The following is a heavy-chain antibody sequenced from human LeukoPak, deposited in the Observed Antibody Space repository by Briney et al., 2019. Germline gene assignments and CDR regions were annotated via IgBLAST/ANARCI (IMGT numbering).Heavy chain of an antibody. Sequence: ASVKASCKASGYTFTSYGISWVRQAPGQGLEWMGWISAYNGNTHYAQKLQGRVTMTTDTSTSTVYMELRSLRSDDTAVYYCARGYYYDSSGYYRDAFDIWGQGTMVTVSS. CDR3: ARGYYYDSSGYYRDAFDI. J-gene: IGHJ3*02. D-gene: IGHD3-22*01. CDR1: GYTFTSYG. CDR2: ISAYNGNT. V-gene: IGHV1-18*01.